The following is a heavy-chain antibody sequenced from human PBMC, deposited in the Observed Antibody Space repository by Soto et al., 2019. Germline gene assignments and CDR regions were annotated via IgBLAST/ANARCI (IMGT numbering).Heavy chain of an antibody. V-gene: IGHV3-66*01. Sequence: EVQLVDAGGGLFQPGGSLRLACAASGLTVSTNPMSWVRQAPGKGLEWVSVIYTGGGTHYADSVKGRFTISRDNSKNTVNLQMNSLRPEDTAVYYCARDGSGHWGQGTLVTVSS. CDR2: IYTGGGT. CDR3: ARDGSGH. CDR1: GLTVSTNP. J-gene: IGHJ4*02.